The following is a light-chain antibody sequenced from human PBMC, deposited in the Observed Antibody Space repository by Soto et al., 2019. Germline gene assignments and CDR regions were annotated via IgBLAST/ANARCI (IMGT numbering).Light chain of an antibody. CDR1: SSNIGAGYD. CDR2: GNS. V-gene: IGLV1-40*01. CDR3: QSYDSSLSGV. J-gene: IGLJ1*01. Sequence: QSVLTQPPSVSGAPRQRVTISCTGSSSNIGAGYDVHWYQQFPGTAPKLLIYGNSNRPSGVPDRFSGSKSGTSASLAITGLQAEDEADYYCQSYDSSLSGVFGSGTKLTVL.